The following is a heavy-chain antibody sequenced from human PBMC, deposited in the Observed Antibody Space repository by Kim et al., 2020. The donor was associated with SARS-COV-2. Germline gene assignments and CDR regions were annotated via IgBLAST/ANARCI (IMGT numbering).Heavy chain of an antibody. J-gene: IGHJ4*02. Sequence: GGSLRLSCAASGFTFSSYWMHWVRQAPGKGLVWVSRINSDGSSTSYADSVKGRFTISRDNAKNTLSLQMNSLRAEDTAEYYCARVRAAAGFDYWGQGTLVTVSS. D-gene: IGHD6-13*01. CDR3: ARVRAAAGFDY. V-gene: IGHV3-74*01. CDR2: INSDGSST. CDR1: GFTFSSYW.